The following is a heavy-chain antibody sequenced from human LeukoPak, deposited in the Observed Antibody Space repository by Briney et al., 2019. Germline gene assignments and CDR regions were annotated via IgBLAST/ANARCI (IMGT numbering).Heavy chain of an antibody. CDR1: GGSISSYY. CDR2: IYYTGST. CDR3: ARKMGIFGVVRRGNWFDP. J-gene: IGHJ5*02. Sequence: SETLSLTCTISGGSISSYYWSWIRQPPGKGLEWIGYIYYTGSTNHNPSLKSRVTISVDTSKNQFSLKLSSVTAADTAVYYCARKMGIFGVVRRGNWFDPWGQGTLVTVSS. V-gene: IGHV4-59*12. D-gene: IGHD3-3*01.